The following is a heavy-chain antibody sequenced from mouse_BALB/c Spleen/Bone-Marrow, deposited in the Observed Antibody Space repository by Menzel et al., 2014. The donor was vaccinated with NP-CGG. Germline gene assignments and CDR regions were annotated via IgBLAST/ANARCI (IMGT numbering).Heavy chain of an antibody. CDR3: ARRDYPFAY. CDR1: GYAFTNYL. J-gene: IGHJ3*01. Sequence: QVHLQQPGAELVRPGTSVKVSCKASGYAFTNYLIEWVKQRPGQGLEWIGVINPGSGGTNYNEKFKGKATLTADKSSSTAYMQLSSLTSDDSAVYFCARRDYPFAYWGQGTLVTVSA. D-gene: IGHD5-5*01. CDR2: INPGSGGT. V-gene: IGHV1-54*01.